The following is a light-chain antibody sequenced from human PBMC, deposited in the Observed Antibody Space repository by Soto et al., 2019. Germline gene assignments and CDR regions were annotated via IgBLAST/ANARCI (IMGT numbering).Light chain of an antibody. V-gene: IGLV1-51*01. CDR1: SSNIGNNY. Sequence: QSALTQPPSVSAAPGQKVTISCSGSSSNIGNNYVSWYQQLPGTAPKLLIYDNDKRPSGIPDRFSGSKSGTSATLDITGLQTGDEADYYCGTWDSSLRIGVFGGGTKLTVL. J-gene: IGLJ2*01. CDR2: DND. CDR3: GTWDSSLRIGV.